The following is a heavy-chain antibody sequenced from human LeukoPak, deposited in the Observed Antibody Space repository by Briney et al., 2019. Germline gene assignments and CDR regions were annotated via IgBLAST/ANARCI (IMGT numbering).Heavy chain of an antibody. D-gene: IGHD3-22*01. J-gene: IGHJ4*02. CDR2: IDGGGGRT. CDR3: AKDFYDSSGSRYDY. Sequence: GGSLRLSCTASGFAFSSYAMSWVRQAPGVGLEWVSAIDGGGGRTWHANSVRGRFTISRDNSKNTLFMQMNSLRAEDTAVYYCAKDFYDSSGSRYDYWGQGTLVTVSS. V-gene: IGHV3-23*01. CDR1: GFAFSSYA.